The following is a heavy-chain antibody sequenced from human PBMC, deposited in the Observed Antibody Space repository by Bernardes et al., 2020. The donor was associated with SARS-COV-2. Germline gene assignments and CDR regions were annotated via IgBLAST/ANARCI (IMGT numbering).Heavy chain of an antibody. CDR3: ARTFYYDRGGDSLFDF. J-gene: IGHJ4*02. V-gene: IGHV1-2*02. Sequence: ASVKVSCTASGYTFSDYYTHWLRQAPGQGLEWMGWISPKSGATNHAHKFQGRVTMTRDSSINTDYMELSRLRSDDTAVYYCARTFYYDRGGDSLFDFWGQGTPVTVSS. CDR1: GYTFSDYY. D-gene: IGHD2-21*01. CDR2: ISPKSGAT.